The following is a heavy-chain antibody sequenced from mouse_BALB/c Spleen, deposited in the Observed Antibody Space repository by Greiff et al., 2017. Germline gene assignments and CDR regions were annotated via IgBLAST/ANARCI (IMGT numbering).Heavy chain of an antibody. D-gene: IGHD2-10*01. CDR2: ISSGGST. V-gene: IGHV5-6-5*01. J-gene: IGHJ3*01. Sequence: EVKLVESGGGLVKPGGSLKLSCAASGFTFSSYAMSWVRQTPEKRLEWVASISSGGSTYYPDSVKGRFTISRDNARNILYLQMSSLRSEDTAMYYCARGKAYYGNYGFAYWGQGTLVTVSA. CDR3: ARGKAYYGNYGFAY. CDR1: GFTFSSYA.